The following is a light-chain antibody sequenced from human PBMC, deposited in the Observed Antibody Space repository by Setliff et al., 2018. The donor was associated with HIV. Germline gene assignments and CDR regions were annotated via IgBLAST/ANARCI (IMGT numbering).Light chain of an antibody. CDR2: EVN. CDR1: SSDVGNYDL. J-gene: IGLJ2*01. V-gene: IGLV2-23*02. CDR3: CSYAGSTTLV. Sequence: QSVLAQPASVSGSPGQSITISCTGTSSDVGNYDLVSWYQHHPGKAPKVMIYEVNKRPSGVSNRFSGSKSGNTASLSIPGLQPEDEADYYCCSYAGSTTLVFGGGTKVTVL.